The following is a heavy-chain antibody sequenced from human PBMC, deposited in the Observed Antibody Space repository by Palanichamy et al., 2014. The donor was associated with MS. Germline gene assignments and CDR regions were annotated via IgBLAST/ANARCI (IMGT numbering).Heavy chain of an antibody. V-gene: IGHV3-49*05. J-gene: IGHJ6*03. CDR1: GFTFGDYA. Sequence: EVQLVESGGGLVKPGRSLRLSCTASGFTFGDYAMSWFRQAPGKGLEWLGFIRSKTYGGTTEYAASVKGRFTISRHASESIAYLRMNSLKTEDTAVYYCTSRKGKYYYYMDVWGKGTTVTVSS. CDR2: IRSKTYGGTT. CDR3: TSRKGKYYYYMDV.